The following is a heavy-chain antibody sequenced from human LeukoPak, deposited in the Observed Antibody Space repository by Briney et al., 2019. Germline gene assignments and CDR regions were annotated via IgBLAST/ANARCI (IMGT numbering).Heavy chain of an antibody. CDR1: GFTFSSYS. CDR2: ISTGSTTI. V-gene: IGHV3-48*01. J-gene: IGHJ4*02. CDR3: AKEAEWLTSSGWYAENFDY. D-gene: IGHD6-19*01. Sequence: GGSLRLSCAASGFTFSSYSINWVRQAPGKGLEWVSYISTGSTTIYYADSVKGRFTISRDNSKNTLYLQMNSLRAEDTAVYYCAKEAEWLTSSGWYAENFDYWGQGTLVTVSS.